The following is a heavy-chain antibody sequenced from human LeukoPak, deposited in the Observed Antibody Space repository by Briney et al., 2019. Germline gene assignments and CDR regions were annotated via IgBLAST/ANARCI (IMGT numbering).Heavy chain of an antibody. CDR2: ISSSDSYI. CDR1: GFIFSTYS. CDR3: ARGKYGSGSYSWFDP. V-gene: IGHV3-21*06. Sequence: GGSLRLSCAASGFIFSTYSMSWVRQAPGKELEWVSSISSSDSYIFYADSVKGRFTISRDNAKNSLHLQMNSLRAEDTAVYYCARGKYGSGSYSWFDPWGQGTLVTVSS. D-gene: IGHD3-10*01. J-gene: IGHJ5*02.